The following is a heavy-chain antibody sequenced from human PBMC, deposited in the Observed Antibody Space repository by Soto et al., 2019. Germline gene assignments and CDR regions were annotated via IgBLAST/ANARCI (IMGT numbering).Heavy chain of an antibody. D-gene: IGHD2-2*01. CDR2: INPNSGGT. Sequence: ASVKVSCKASGYTFTGYYMHWVRQAPGQGLEWMGWINPNSGGTNYAQKFQGWVTMTRDTSISTAYMELSRLRSDDTAVYYCARDSLGYCSSTSCYTRNWFDPWGQGTLLTVSS. CDR3: ARDSLGYCSSTSCYTRNWFDP. V-gene: IGHV1-2*04. J-gene: IGHJ5*02. CDR1: GYTFTGYY.